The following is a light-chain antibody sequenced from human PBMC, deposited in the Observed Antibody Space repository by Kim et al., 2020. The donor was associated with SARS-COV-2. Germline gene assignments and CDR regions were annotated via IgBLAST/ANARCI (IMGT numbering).Light chain of an antibody. V-gene: IGKV3D-15*01. J-gene: IGKJ5*01. CDR2: GAS. Sequence: EVVMTQSPATLSVSPGERATLSCRASQSVSTDLAWYQQKSGQAPRLLIYGASTRVTGIPARFSGSGSGTEFTLTISGLQSEDLAVYYCKQYKNWPPITFGQGTRLEIK. CDR3: KQYKNWPPIT. CDR1: QSVSTD.